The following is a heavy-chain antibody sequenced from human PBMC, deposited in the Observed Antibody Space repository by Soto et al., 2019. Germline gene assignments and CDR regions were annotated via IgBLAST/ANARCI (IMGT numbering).Heavy chain of an antibody. V-gene: IGHV6-1*01. Sequence: SQTLSLTCAISGDSVSSNSAAWNWIRQSPSRGLEWLGRTYYRSKWYNDYAVSVKSRITINPDTSKNQFSLQLNSVTPEDTAVYYCARDPKSGSYYPYYYYGMDVWGQGTTVIVSS. CDR2: TYYRSKWYN. CDR3: ARDPKSGSYYPYYYYGMDV. CDR1: GDSVSSNSAA. J-gene: IGHJ6*02. D-gene: IGHD1-26*01.